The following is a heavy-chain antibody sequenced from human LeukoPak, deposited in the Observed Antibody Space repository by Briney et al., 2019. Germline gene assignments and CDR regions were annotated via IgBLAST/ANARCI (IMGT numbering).Heavy chain of an antibody. CDR1: GGSFSGYY. CDR3: TRDTGTTGEVKFDP. CDR2: IYTSGST. V-gene: IGHV4-4*07. Sequence: SETLSLTCAVYGGSFSGYYWSWIRQPPGKGLEWIGRIYTSGSTTYNPSLKSRVTMSVDTSKSQFPLNLMSVTAADTAVYYCTRDTGTTGEVKFDPWGQGTLVTVSS. D-gene: IGHD4-17*01. J-gene: IGHJ5*02.